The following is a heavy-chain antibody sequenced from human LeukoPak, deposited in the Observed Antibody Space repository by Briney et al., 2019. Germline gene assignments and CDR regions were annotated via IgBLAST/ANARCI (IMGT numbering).Heavy chain of an antibody. J-gene: IGHJ4*02. CDR1: DFNFNTYT. Sequence: KPGGSLRLSCTASDFNFNTYTIDWVRQAPGKGLEWVSSISSRSSYVYYADALRDRFSTFRDNAKNSVYLQMDGLRVEDTAVYYCAKIDDYYKHFDSWGQGTLVTVSS. CDR3: AKIDDYYKHFDS. V-gene: IGHV3-21*01. CDR2: ISSRSSYV. D-gene: IGHD2-21*02.